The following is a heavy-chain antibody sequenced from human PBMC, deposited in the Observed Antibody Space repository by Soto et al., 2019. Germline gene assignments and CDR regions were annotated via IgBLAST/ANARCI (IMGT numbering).Heavy chain of an antibody. CDR1: GGTFSSYA. V-gene: IGHV1-69*13. D-gene: IGHD3-3*01. CDR3: ARVDPDFWTPSGP. Sequence: SVKVSCKASGGTFSSYAISWVRQAPGQGLEWMGGIIPIFGTANYAQKFQGRVTITADESTSTAYMELSSLRSEDTAVYYCARVDPDFWTPSGPWGQGTLVTVSS. CDR2: IIPIFGTA. J-gene: IGHJ5*02.